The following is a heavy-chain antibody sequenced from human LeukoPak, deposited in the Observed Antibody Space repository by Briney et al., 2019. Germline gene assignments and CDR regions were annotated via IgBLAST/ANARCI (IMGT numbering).Heavy chain of an antibody. Sequence: PSGTLSLTCAVSGGSISSGDYYWSWIRQPPGKGLEWIGYIYYSGSTYYNPSLKSRVTISVDTSKNQFSLKLSSVTAADTAVYYCAREGTGDILTGTLLPGNAFDIWGQGTMVTVSS. CDR2: IYYSGST. CDR3: AREGTGDILTGTLLPGNAFDI. V-gene: IGHV4-30-4*08. J-gene: IGHJ3*02. D-gene: IGHD3-9*01. CDR1: GGSISSGDYY.